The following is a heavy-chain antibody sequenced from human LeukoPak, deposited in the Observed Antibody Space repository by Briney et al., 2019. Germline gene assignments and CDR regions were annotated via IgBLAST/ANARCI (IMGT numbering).Heavy chain of an antibody. V-gene: IGHV1-18*01. J-gene: IGHJ4*02. D-gene: IGHD4-17*01. CDR1: GYTFSIYG. Sequence: ASVKVSCKASGYTFSIYGITWVRQAPGQGLEWMGWISAYTGNSNYAQKFQDRVTMTTDTSTSTAYMELRSLRSEDTAVYYCARVFTNGDYYFDYWGQGTLVTVSS. CDR3: ARVFTNGDYYFDY. CDR2: ISAYTGNS.